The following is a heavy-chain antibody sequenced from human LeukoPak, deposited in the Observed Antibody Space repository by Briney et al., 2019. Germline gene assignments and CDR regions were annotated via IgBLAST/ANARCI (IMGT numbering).Heavy chain of an antibody. D-gene: IGHD3-9*01. Sequence: PGRSLRLSCAASGFTFSSCGMHWVRQAPGKGLEWVAVIWYDGSNKYYADSVKGRFTISRDNSKNTLYLQMNSLRAEDTAVYYCARVKFPYYDILTGFGASWGQGTLVTVSS. V-gene: IGHV3-33*01. CDR1: GFTFSSCG. J-gene: IGHJ4*02. CDR2: IWYDGSNK. CDR3: ARVKFPYYDILTGFGAS.